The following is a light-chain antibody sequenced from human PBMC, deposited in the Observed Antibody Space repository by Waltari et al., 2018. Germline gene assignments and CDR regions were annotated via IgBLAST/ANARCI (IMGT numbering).Light chain of an antibody. V-gene: IGKV3-20*01. CDR3: QKYGSLPAT. CDR2: DAS. CDR1: QSVSRS. Sequence: DTVLTQSRGTLSLSHGDRHTLSCRASQSVSRSLAWYQQKPGQAPRLLIYDASSRATGIPDRFSGSGSGTDFSLTISRLEPEDFAVYYCQKYGSLPATFGQGTTVEIK. J-gene: IGKJ1*01.